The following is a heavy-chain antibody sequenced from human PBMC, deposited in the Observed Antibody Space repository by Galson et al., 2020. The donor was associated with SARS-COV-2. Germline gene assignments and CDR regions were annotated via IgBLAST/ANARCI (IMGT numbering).Heavy chain of an antibody. J-gene: IGHJ4*02. D-gene: IGHD3-10*01. CDR1: GGTFSSYA. CDR2: LIPIFGTA. CDR3: ARLSELDTGEGIGY. Sequence: SVKVSCKASGGTFSSYAISWVRQAPGQGLEWMGGLIPIFGTANYAQKFQGRVTITADKSTSTAYMELSSLRSEDTAVYYCARLSELDTGEGIGYWGQGTLVTVSS. V-gene: IGHV1-69*06.